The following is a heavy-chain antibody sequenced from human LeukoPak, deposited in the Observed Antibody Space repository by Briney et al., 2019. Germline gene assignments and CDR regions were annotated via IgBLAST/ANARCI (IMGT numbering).Heavy chain of an antibody. D-gene: IGHD6-13*01. CDR1: GGSMSNSY. Sequence: SETLSLTCTVSGGSMSNSYWSWIRQPPGKGLEWIGYFYDSWNTIYNPSLKSRVTISVDTSKNQFSLKLSSVTAADTAVYYCARVPTYEVAAARVGYAFDIWGQGTMVTVSS. CDR2: FYDSWNT. CDR3: ARVPTYEVAAARVGYAFDI. J-gene: IGHJ3*02. V-gene: IGHV4-59*08.